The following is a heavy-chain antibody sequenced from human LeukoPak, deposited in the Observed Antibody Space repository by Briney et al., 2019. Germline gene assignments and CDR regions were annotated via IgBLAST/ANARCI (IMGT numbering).Heavy chain of an antibody. D-gene: IGHD3-3*01. CDR1: GFTFSSYS. Sequence: GGSLRLSCAASGFTFSSYSMNWVRQAPGKGLEWVSLIYSGGSTYYADSVKGRSTISRDNSKNTLYLQMNSLRAEDTAVYYCAKNLDYDFWSGDDYWGQGTLVTVSS. CDR2: IYSGGST. J-gene: IGHJ4*02. CDR3: AKNLDYDFWSGDDY. V-gene: IGHV3-66*01.